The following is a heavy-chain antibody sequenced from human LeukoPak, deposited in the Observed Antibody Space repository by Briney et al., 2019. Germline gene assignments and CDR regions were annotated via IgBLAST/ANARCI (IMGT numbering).Heavy chain of an antibody. J-gene: IGHJ5*02. V-gene: IGHV3-23*01. D-gene: IGHD6-13*01. CDR2: VSGSGGNT. Sequence: GGSLRLSCAASGFTFSSYVMSWVRQAPGEGLEWVPTVSGSGGNTYYADSVKGRFTISRDNTKNTLYLQMNSLRAEDTAVYYCVRESPVAAVGRSWFDPWGQGTLVTVSS. CDR1: GFTFSSYV. CDR3: VRESPVAAVGRSWFDP.